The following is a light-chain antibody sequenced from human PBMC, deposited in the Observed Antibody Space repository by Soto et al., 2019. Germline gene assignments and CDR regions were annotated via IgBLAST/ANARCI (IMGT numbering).Light chain of an antibody. J-gene: IGKJ1*01. CDR1: QSISSW. Sequence: DIQMTQSPSSASASVGDRVTITCRASQSISSWLAWYQQKPGKAPNLLIYDASSLESGVPSRFSGSGSGTEFTLTISSLQPDDFATYYCQQYNGYRWTFGQGTKVDIK. CDR2: DAS. V-gene: IGKV1-5*01. CDR3: QQYNGYRWT.